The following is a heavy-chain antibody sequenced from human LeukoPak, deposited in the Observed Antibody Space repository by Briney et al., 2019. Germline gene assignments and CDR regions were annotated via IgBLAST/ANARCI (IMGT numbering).Heavy chain of an antibody. CDR1: GGSTSSSSYY. V-gene: IGHV4-39*01. J-gene: IGHJ4*02. Sequence: SETLSLTCTVSGGSTSSSSYYWGWIRQPPGKGLEWIGSIYYSGSTYYNPSLKSRVTISVDTSKNQFSLKLSSVTAADTAVYYCARRGYYGSGSYRGGFDYWGQGTLVTVSS. CDR2: IYYSGST. CDR3: ARRGYYGSGSYRGGFDY. D-gene: IGHD3-10*01.